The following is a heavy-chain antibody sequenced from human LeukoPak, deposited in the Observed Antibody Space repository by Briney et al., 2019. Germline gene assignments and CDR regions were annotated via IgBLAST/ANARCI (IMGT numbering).Heavy chain of an antibody. V-gene: IGHV4-34*01. D-gene: IGHD6-6*01. CDR3: ARGRSSSFYYYYYYMDV. J-gene: IGHJ6*03. CDR2: INHSRST. Sequence: SETLSLTCAVYGGSFSGYYWSWIRQPPGKGLEWIGEINHSRSTNYNPSLKSRVTISVDTSKNQFSLKLSSVTAADTAVYYCARGRSSSFYYYYYYMDVWGKGTTVTVSS. CDR1: GGSFSGYY.